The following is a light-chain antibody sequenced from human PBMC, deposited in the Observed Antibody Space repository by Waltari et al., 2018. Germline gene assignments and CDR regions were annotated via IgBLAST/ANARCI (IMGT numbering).Light chain of an antibody. Sequence: QTVVTQDPSFSVSPGGTVTLTCALSSGSDSTSFSPAWYQQTPGQAPRTLIYSTNTRSSGVPDRFSGSILGSKAALTITGAQADDESDYYCVLYLPSGIWVFGGGTKLTVL. CDR2: STN. CDR1: SGSDSTSFS. V-gene: IGLV8-61*01. CDR3: VLYLPSGIWV. J-gene: IGLJ3*02.